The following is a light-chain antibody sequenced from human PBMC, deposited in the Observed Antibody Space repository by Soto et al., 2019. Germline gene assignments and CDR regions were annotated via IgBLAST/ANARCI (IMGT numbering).Light chain of an antibody. CDR1: SSDIGGYDY. CDR2: DVN. Sequence: QSVLTQPASVSGSPGQSITLSCTGTSSDIGGYDYVSWYQRHPGKASKLIIYDVNNRPSGVSNRFSGSKSGNTASLTISGLQAEDEADYYCTSYASGSSHVVFGGGTKLTVL. CDR3: TSYASGSSHVV. V-gene: IGLV2-14*01. J-gene: IGLJ2*01.